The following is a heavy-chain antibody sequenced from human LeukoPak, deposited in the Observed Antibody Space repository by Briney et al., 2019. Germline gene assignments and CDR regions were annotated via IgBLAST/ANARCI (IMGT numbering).Heavy chain of an antibody. D-gene: IGHD2-15*01. J-gene: IGHJ3*02. CDR1: GYTFTSYD. CDR3: ARVATPERYCSGGSCYSLDAFDI. V-gene: IGHV1-8*03. CDR2: MNPNSGNT. Sequence: GASVKVSCKASGYTFTSYDINWVRQATGQGLEWMGWMNPNSGNTGYAQKFQGRVTITRNTSISTAYMELSSLRSEDTAVYYCARVATPERYCSGGSCYSLDAFDIWGQGTMVTVSS.